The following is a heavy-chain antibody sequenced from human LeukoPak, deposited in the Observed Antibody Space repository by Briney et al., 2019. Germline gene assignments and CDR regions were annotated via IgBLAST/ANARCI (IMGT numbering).Heavy chain of an antibody. CDR3: ARPWESHAFDI. D-gene: IGHD1-26*01. V-gene: IGHV3-74*01. CDR2: ISSDGSIT. Sequence: GGSLRLSCAASGFTFSTYWMHWVRQAPGKGLVWVSRISSDGSITGYADSVKGRFTISRDNAKNTLYLQMNSLRAEDTAVYYCARPWESHAFDIWGQGTMVTVSS. CDR1: GFTFSTYW. J-gene: IGHJ3*02.